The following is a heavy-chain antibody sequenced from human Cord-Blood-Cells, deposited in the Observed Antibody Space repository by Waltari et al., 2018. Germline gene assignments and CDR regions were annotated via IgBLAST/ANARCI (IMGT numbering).Heavy chain of an antibody. CDR2: INPNSGGT. CDR3: AGCSSTSCYVAFDI. CDR1: GYTFTGYY. V-gene: IGHV1-2*06. J-gene: IGHJ3*02. Sequence: QVQLVQSGAEVRKPGASVKVSCKASGYTFTGYYMHWVRQAPGQGLEWMGRINPNSGGTNYAQKFQGRVTMTRDTSISTAYMELSRLRSDDTAVYYCAGCSSTSCYVAFDIWGQGTMVTVSS. D-gene: IGHD2-2*01.